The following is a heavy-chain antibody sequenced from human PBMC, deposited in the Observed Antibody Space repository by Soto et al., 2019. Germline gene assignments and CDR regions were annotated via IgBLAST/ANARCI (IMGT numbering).Heavy chain of an antibody. Sequence: GESLKISCKGSGYSFTSYWIGWVRQMPGKGLEWMGIIYPGDSDTRYSPSFQGQVTISADKSISTAYLKLSSVTAADTAVYYCARDEIRYGMDVWVQGTTVTVSS. J-gene: IGHJ6*02. CDR3: ARDEIRYGMDV. CDR2: IYPGDSDT. CDR1: GYSFTSYW. V-gene: IGHV5-51*01.